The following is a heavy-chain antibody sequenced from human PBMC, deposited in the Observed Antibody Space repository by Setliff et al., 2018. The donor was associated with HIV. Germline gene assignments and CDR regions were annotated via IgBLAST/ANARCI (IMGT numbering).Heavy chain of an antibody. J-gene: IGHJ4*02. CDR3: AKDRYYDSSGSPFDY. CDR1: GFTFSSYG. Sequence: GESLKISCAASGFTFSSYGMHWVRQAPGKGLEWVAFIRYDGSNKYYADSVKGRFTISRDNSKNTLYLQMNSLRAEDTAVYYCAKDRYYDSSGSPFDYWGQGTLVTVTS. D-gene: IGHD3-22*01. V-gene: IGHV3-30*02. CDR2: IRYDGSNK.